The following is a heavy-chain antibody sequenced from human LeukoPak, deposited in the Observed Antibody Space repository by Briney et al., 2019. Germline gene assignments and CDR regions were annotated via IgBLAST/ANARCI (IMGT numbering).Heavy chain of an antibody. D-gene: IGHD3-16*02. J-gene: IGHJ4*02. CDR1: GFAFNTYA. Sequence: PGGSLRLSCAASGFAFNTYAMNWVRQAPGRGLEWVSISIGTGGTTDYADSVKCRFTISKDLSKNTLYLQMNSLRVEDTAIYYCAKDRVPDGRYSIDYWGQGTLVTVSS. V-gene: IGHV3-23*01. CDR2: SIGTGGTT. CDR3: AKDRVPDGRYSIDY.